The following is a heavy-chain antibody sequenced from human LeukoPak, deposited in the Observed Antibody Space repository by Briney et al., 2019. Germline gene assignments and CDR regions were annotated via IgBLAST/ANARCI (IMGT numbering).Heavy chain of an antibody. CDR1: GYSFTSYW. CDR2: IYPGDSDT. D-gene: IGHD2-2*02. V-gene: IGHV5-51*01. J-gene: IGHJ3*02. CDR3: ARLGIVVVPAAIPHAFDI. Sequence: GESLKISCKGSGYSFTSYWIGWVRQMPGKGLEWMGIIYPGDSDTRYSPSFQGQVTISADKSISTAYLQWSSLKASDTAMYYCARLGIVVVPAAIPHAFDIWGQGTMVTASS.